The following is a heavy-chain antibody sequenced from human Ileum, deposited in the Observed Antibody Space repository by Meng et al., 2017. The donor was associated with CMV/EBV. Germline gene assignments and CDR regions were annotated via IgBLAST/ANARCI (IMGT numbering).Heavy chain of an antibody. Sequence: CGDSGFTFSSYGMGWVRQSPGKGLEWVSSISDSGDSTYYADSVKGRFTVARDNSKNTLYLQMNSLRAEDTAVYFCAKGRSGGYYKFDNWGQGTLVTVSS. CDR3: AKGRSGGYYKFDN. CDR1: GFTFSSYG. V-gene: IGHV3-23*01. J-gene: IGHJ4*02. D-gene: IGHD3-10*01. CDR2: ISDSGDST.